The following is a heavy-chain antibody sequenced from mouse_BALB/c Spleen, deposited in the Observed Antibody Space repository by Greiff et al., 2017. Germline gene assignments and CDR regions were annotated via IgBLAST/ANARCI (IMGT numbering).Heavy chain of an antibody. D-gene: IGHD2-14*01. CDR2: IDPANGNT. V-gene: IGHV14-3*02. J-gene: IGHJ4*01. CDR3: ARRGVGYDYAMDY. CDR1: GFNIKDTY. Sequence: VQLQQSGAELVKPGASVKLSCTASGFNIKDTYMHWVKQRPEQGLERIGRIDPANGNTKYDPKFQGKATITADTSSNTAYLQLSSLTSEDTAVYYCARRGVGYDYAMDYWGQGTSVTVSS.